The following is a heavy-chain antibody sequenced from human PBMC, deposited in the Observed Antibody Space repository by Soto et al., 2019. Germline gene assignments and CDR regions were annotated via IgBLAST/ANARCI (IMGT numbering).Heavy chain of an antibody. D-gene: IGHD6-13*01. CDR3: ARETIAAAGRGYYSYGMDV. V-gene: IGHV3-66*01. Sequence: EVQLVESGGGLVQPGGSLRLSCAASGFTVSSNYMSWVRQAPGKGLEWVSVIYSGGSTYYADSVKGRFTISRDNSKNTLYHEMTSLRAEDTAVYYCARETIAAAGRGYYSYGMDVWGQGTTVTVSS. J-gene: IGHJ6*02. CDR1: GFTVSSNY. CDR2: IYSGGST.